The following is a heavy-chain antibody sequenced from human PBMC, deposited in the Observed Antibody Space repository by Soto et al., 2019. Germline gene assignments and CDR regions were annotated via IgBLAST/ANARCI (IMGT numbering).Heavy chain of an antibody. J-gene: IGHJ4*02. V-gene: IGHV4-34*01. CDR3: ARDHPHREGVYNFDY. CDR2: INPSGST. D-gene: IGHD1-26*01. CDR1: GGSFSGYY. Sequence: SETLSLTCAVFGGSFSGYYWNWIRQPPGKGLEWIGEINPSGSTNYNPSLQSRVTISVDTSKNQFSLKVSSVTAADTAVYYCARDHPHREGVYNFDYWGQGTPVTVSS.